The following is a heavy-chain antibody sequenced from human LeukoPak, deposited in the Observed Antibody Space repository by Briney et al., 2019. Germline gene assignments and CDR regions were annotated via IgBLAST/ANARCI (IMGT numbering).Heavy chain of an antibody. V-gene: IGHV1-18*01. CDR3: ARDRIVVVPAAIRPRAFDI. J-gene: IGHJ3*02. D-gene: IGHD2-2*02. CDR1: GYTFTSYG. CDR2: ISAYNGNT. Sequence: ASVKVSCKASGYTFTSYGISWVRQAPGQGLEWMGWISAYNGNTNYAQKLQGRVTMTTDTSTSTAYMELRSLRSDDTAVYYCARDRIVVVPAAIRPRAFDIWGQGTMVTVSS.